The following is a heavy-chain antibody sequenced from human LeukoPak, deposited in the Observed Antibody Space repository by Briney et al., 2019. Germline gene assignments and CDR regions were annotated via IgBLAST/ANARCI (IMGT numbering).Heavy chain of an antibody. CDR3: ARVVVPTNFDY. CDR2: ISYSGST. Sequence: PSETLPLTCSVSGGSISSYYWSWVRQPPEKGLEWIGYISYSGSTNYNLSLKSRVTISLDTSKNQFSLRLSSMTAADTAVYYCARVVVPTNFDYWGQGTLVSVSS. J-gene: IGHJ4*02. D-gene: IGHD2-2*01. CDR1: GGSISSYY. V-gene: IGHV4-59*01.